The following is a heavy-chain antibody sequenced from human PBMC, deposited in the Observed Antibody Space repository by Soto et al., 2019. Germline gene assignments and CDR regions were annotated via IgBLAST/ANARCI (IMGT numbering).Heavy chain of an antibody. Sequence: EVQLVESGGGLVQPGRSLRLSCAASGFTFDDFAMHWVRQAPGKGLEWVSGISWNSGSIGYAESVKGRFTIPRDNAKNSLYLQLNSLRPEDTALYYCAKANTAMVTDYYYAMDVWGQGTTVIVSS. J-gene: IGHJ6*02. CDR3: AKANTAMVTDYYYAMDV. CDR1: GFTFDDFA. D-gene: IGHD5-18*01. V-gene: IGHV3-9*01. CDR2: ISWNSGSI.